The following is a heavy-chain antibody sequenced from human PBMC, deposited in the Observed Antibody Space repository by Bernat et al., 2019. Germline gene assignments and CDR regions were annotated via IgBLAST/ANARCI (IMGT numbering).Heavy chain of an antibody. CDR3: AREGGTSDAFDI. Sequence: QVQLVESGGGVVQPGRSLRLSCAASGFTFSSYGMHWVRQAPGKGLEWVAVIWYDGSNKYYADSVKGRFTISRDNSKNTLYLQMNSLRAEDTAVYYCAREGGTSDAFDIWGKGTMDTVSS. J-gene: IGHJ3*02. CDR1: GFTFSSYG. V-gene: IGHV3-33*01. CDR2: IWYDGSNK. D-gene: IGHD1-1*01.